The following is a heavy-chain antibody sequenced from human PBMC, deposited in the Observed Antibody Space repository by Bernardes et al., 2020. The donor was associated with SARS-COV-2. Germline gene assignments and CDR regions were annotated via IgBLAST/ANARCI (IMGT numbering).Heavy chain of an antibody. CDR1: GGSISSYY. Sequence: SETLSLTCTVSGGSISSYYWSWIRQPPGKGLEWIGYIYYSGSTNYNPSLKSRVTISVDTSKNQFSLKLSSVTAADTAVYYCAREVVYPPHRYYYGMDVWGQGTTVTVSS. CDR2: IYYSGST. J-gene: IGHJ6*02. V-gene: IGHV4-59*01. D-gene: IGHD2-8*02. CDR3: AREVVYPPHRYYYGMDV.